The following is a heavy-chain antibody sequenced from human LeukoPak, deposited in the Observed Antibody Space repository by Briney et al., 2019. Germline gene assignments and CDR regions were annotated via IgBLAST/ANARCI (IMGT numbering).Heavy chain of an antibody. CDR1: GFTFSSYG. CDR3: ARAPTDCSSTSCYTAFVEDNWFDP. J-gene: IGHJ5*02. CDR2: IWYDGSNK. V-gene: IGHV3-33*01. Sequence: GRSLRLSCAASGFTFSSYGMHWVRQAPGKGLEWVAVIWYDGSNKYYADSVKGRFTISRDNSKNTLYLQMNSLRAEDTTVYYCARAPTDCSSTSCYTAFVEDNWFDPWGQGTLVTVSS. D-gene: IGHD2-2*02.